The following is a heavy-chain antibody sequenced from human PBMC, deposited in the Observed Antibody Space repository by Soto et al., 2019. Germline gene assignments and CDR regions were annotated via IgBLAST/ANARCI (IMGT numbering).Heavy chain of an antibody. CDR1: RYTFTDYH. D-gene: IGHD2-15*01. V-gene: IGHV1-2*04. CDR2: INPKSGGT. Sequence: AVKLSCEASRYTFTDYHIYWVRQAPGQGLEWLGRINPKSGGTSTAQKFQGWVTMTRDTSISTAYMELTRLGSDDTAVYFCARGQSTECSDCGCASCYNHEIVSWGPGSPASV. CDR3: ARGQSTECSDCGCASCYNHEIVS. J-gene: IGHJ5*01.